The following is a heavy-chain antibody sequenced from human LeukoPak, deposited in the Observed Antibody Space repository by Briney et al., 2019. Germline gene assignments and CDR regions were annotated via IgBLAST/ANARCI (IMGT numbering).Heavy chain of an antibody. CDR1: GGSISSYY. J-gene: IGHJ3*02. Sequence: PSETLSLTCTVSGGSISSYYWSWIRQPAGKELEWIGRIYSSGSMHYNPSLGSRVTISVDASKNQFALKLSSVTAADTAVYYCARGIGGVAVTEDAFDIWGQGTTVTVSS. D-gene: IGHD6-19*01. V-gene: IGHV4-4*07. CDR3: ARGIGGVAVTEDAFDI. CDR2: IYSSGSM.